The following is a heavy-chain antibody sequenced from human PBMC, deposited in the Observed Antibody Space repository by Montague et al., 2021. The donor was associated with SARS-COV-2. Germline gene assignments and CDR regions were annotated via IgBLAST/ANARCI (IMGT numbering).Heavy chain of an antibody. CDR1: GGSFSGYY. CDR3: ARGTGPRSITLFGVIISGHVFDI. D-gene: IGHD3-3*01. Sequence: SETLFTCAVYGGSFSGYYWSWIRQPPGKGLEWIGEINHRGSTNYNPSLKSRVIISVDTSKNQFSLKLSSVTAADTAVYYCARGTGPRSITLFGVIISGHVFDIWGQGAMVTVSS. V-gene: IGHV4-34*01. CDR2: INHRGST. J-gene: IGHJ3*02.